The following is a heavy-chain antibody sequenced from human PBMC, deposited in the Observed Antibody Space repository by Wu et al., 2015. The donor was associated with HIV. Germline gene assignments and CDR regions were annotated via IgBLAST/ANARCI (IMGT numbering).Heavy chain of an antibody. V-gene: IGHV1-24*01. D-gene: IGHD7-27*01. Sequence: QVQLVQSGAEVKKPGASMKVSCKVSGYFLSKLSMHWVRQAPGKGLEWMGGFDPGDGETVYARKFQGRVTMIEDISTDIAYMELSSLSSEDTAVYYCVTGILGALDIWGQGTMVTVSS. CDR2: FDPGDGET. J-gene: IGHJ3*02. CDR3: VTGILGALDI. CDR1: GYFLSKLS.